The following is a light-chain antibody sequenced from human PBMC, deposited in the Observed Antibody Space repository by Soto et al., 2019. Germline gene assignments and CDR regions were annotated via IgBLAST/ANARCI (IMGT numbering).Light chain of an antibody. CDR3: QHYNSYSEA. Sequence: AIKMTQSPSSLSASVGARVTIICRASQGIGNDLGWYQQKSGKAPKIMIYAASNLQSGVPSRFSGSGSGTDFTLTISGLQPEDVATYYCQHYNSYSEAFGQGTKVDIK. CDR1: QGIGND. V-gene: IGKV1-6*01. CDR2: AAS. J-gene: IGKJ1*01.